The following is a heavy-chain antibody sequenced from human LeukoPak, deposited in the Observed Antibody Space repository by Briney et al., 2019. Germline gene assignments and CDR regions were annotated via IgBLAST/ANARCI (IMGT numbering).Heavy chain of an antibody. V-gene: IGHV3-23*01. J-gene: IGHJ4*02. CDR3: AKDDHGGSGWLDYFDY. CDR1: GFTFTSYA. D-gene: IGHD6-19*01. Sequence: GGSLRLACAASGFTFTSYAMSWIRQAPGKGLEWVSSICGSGGSTYYADSVKGRFTISRDSSKNTLYLQMNSLRAEDTAVYYCAKDDHGGSGWLDYFDYWGQGSLVTVSS. CDR2: ICGSGGST.